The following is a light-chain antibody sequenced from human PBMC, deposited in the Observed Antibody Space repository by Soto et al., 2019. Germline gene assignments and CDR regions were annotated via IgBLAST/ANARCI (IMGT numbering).Light chain of an antibody. Sequence: QSALTQPASVSGSPGQSITISCTGTSSDVGGYNYVSWYQHHPGKAPKLIIYDVTNRPSGVSNPFSGSKSGNTPSLTISGLRPEDEADYYCSSYTTSNTRQIVFGTGPKVTVL. CDR2: DVT. V-gene: IGLV2-14*03. CDR3: SSYTTSNTRQIV. CDR1: SSDVGGYNY. J-gene: IGLJ1*01.